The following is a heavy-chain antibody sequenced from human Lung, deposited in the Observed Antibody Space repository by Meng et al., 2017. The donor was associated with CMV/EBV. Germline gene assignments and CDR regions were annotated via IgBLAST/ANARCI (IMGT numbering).Heavy chain of an antibody. D-gene: IGHD3-22*01. J-gene: IGHJ4*01. Sequence: GESXKISCAASGFTFSSYWMHWVRQGPGKGLVWVSRMNSDGSNINYADSVRGRFTISRDNAKNTLYLQMNSLRAEDTAVYYCVRGGSFYYYDTSAYYLVDDWXQGTLVTVSS. CDR2: MNSDGSNI. CDR3: VRGGSFYYYDTSAYYLVDD. CDR1: GFTFSSYW. V-gene: IGHV3-74*01.